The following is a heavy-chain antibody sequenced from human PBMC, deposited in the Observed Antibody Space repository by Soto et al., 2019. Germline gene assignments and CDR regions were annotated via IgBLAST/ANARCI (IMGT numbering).Heavy chain of an antibody. CDR3: ARAALYYYDSSGYYY. CDR2: INSDGSST. J-gene: IGHJ4*02. V-gene: IGHV3-74*01. D-gene: IGHD3-22*01. Sequence: GGSLRLSCAASGFTFSSYWMHWVRQAPGKGLVWVSRINSDGSSTSYADSVKGRFTISRDNAKNTLYLQMNSLRAEDTAVYYCARAALYYYDSSGYYYWGQGTLVTVSS. CDR1: GFTFSSYW.